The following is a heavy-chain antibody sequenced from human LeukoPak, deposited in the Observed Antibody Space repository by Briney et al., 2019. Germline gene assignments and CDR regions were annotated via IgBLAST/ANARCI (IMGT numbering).Heavy chain of an antibody. CDR3: AGARDRVYHDRSGDGFDY. J-gene: IGHJ4*02. V-gene: IGHV3-53*01. CDR2: IYRGGRT. Sequence: GGSVRLSCAASGFTVSSNYMSWVRQAPGKGLEWVSFIYRGGRTYYADSVKGRFTISSDNSKNTLYLQMHSLRAEDTDVYYCAGARDRVYHDRSGDGFDYWGQGTMPTVCS. D-gene: IGHD3-22*01. CDR1: GFTVSSNY.